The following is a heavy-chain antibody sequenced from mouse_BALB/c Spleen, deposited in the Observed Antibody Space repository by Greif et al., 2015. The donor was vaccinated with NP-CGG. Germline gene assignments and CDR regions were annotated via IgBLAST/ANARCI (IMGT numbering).Heavy chain of an antibody. Sequence: EVQLQQSGAELVKPGASVKLSCTASGFNIKDTYMHWVKQRPKQGLEWIGRIDPANGNTKYDPKFQGKATITADTSSNTAYLQLSSLTSEDTAVYYCASGYYGGAWFAYWGQGTLVTVSA. CDR2: IDPANGNT. CDR3: ASGYYGGAWFAY. D-gene: IGHD1-1*01. J-gene: IGHJ3*01. CDR1: GFNIKDTY. V-gene: IGHV14-3*02.